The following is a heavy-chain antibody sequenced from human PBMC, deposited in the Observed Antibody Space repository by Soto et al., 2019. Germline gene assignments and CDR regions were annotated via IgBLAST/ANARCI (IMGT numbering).Heavy chain of an antibody. V-gene: IGHV1-8*02. J-gene: IGHJ5*02. CDR1: GGTFSSYT. Sequence: ASVKVSCKASGGTFSSYTISWVRQATGQGLEWMGWMNPNSGNTAYAQKFQGRDTMTRNTSISTAYMELSSLRSEDTAVYYCAREREGSGFDPWGQGTLVTVSS. CDR3: AREREGSGFDP. CDR2: MNPNSGNT. D-gene: IGHD1-26*01.